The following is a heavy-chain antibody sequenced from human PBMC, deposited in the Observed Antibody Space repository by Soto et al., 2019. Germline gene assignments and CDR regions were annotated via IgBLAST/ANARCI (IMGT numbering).Heavy chain of an antibody. CDR1: GGTFSSYA. CDR3: ARAPPPQNYYDSSGPMGYGAFDI. Sequence: SVKVSCKASGGTFSSYAISWVRQAPGQGLEWMGGIIPIFGTANYAQKFQGRVTITADESTSTAYMELSSLRSEDTAVYYCARAPPPQNYYDSSGPMGYGAFDIWGQGTMVTVSS. V-gene: IGHV1-69*13. CDR2: IIPIFGTA. D-gene: IGHD3-22*01. J-gene: IGHJ3*02.